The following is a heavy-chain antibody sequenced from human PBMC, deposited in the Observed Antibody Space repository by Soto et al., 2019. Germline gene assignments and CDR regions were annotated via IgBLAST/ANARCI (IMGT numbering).Heavy chain of an antibody. Sequence: SVKVSCKASGVTFSSYAITWVRQAPGQGLERMGGIIPIFGTANYAQKFQGRVTITADESTSTAYMELSSLRSEDTAVYYCARGLYSGSYSVYYYYGLDGWGQGTTVTVFS. V-gene: IGHV1-69*13. CDR2: IIPIFGTA. CDR1: GVTFSSYA. J-gene: IGHJ6*02. D-gene: IGHD1-26*01. CDR3: ARGLYSGSYSVYYYYGLDG.